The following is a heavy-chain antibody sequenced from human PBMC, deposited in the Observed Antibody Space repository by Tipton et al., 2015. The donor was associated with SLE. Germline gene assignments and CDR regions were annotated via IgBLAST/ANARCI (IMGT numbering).Heavy chain of an antibody. CDR3: TRHDYGDSDAFDF. CDR2: IYTSGST. V-gene: IGHV4-61*09. D-gene: IGHD4-17*01. Sequence: TLSLTCTVSGDSISSGIYYWSWIRQPAGEGLEWIGHIYTSGSTHYSPSLESRVTMSVDTSKNQFSLELTSVTAADTAVYYCTRHDYGDSDAFDFWGQGTMVTVSS. CDR1: GDSISSGIYY. J-gene: IGHJ3*01.